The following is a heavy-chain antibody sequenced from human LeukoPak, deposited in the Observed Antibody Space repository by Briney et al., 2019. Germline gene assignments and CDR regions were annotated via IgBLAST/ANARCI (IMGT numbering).Heavy chain of an antibody. J-gene: IGHJ4*02. CDR2: VSAYNGNT. CDR3: ARADPKWERRTFDY. V-gene: IGHV1-18*01. D-gene: IGHD1-26*01. CDR1: GYTFTSYG. Sequence: GASVKVSCKASGYTFTSYGISWVRQAPGQGLEWMGWVSAYNGNTNYAQKLQGRVTMTTDTSTSTAYMELRSLRSDDTAVYYCARADPKWERRTFDYWGQGTLVTVSS.